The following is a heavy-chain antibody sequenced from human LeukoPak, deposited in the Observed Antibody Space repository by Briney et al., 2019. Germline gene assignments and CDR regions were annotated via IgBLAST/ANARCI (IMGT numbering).Heavy chain of an antibody. J-gene: IGHJ4*02. D-gene: IGHD3-10*01. Sequence: GGTLRLSCAASGFTFSTYAMNWVRQAPGKGLEWVSTFSGSVDTTYYADSVKGRSTISRDNSKNTLYLQMNSLRAEDTAVYYCAKVLSRGEKYWGQGTLVTVSS. V-gene: IGHV3-23*01. CDR1: GFTFSTYA. CDR3: AKVLSRGEKY. CDR2: FSGSVDTT.